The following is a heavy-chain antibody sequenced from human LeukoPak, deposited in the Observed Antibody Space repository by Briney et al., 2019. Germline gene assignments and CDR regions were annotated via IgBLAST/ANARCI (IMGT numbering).Heavy chain of an antibody. CDR1: GFTFSSYG. J-gene: IGHJ3*02. CDR3: AKTLYLAAAGIFDI. V-gene: IGHV3-30*18. Sequence: PGGSLRLSCAASGFTFSSYGMHWVRQAPGKGLGGGAGISYDGSKKYYADSVKGRFTISRDNSKNTLYLQMTSLTAEDTAVYYCAKTLYLAAAGIFDIWGPGTMVTASS. D-gene: IGHD6-13*01. CDR2: ISYDGSKK.